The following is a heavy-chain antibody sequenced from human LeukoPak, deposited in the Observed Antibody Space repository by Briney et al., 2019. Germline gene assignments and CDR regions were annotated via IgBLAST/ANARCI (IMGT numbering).Heavy chain of an antibody. V-gene: IGHV3-21*01. CDR3: AKDMTTNYYYYGMDV. CDR1: GFTFSSYS. D-gene: IGHD4-17*01. J-gene: IGHJ6*02. Sequence: PGGSLRLSCAASGFTFSSYSMNWVRQAPGKGLEWVSSISSSSSYIYYADSVKGRFTISRDNAKNSLYLQMNSLRAEDTAVYYCAKDMTTNYYYYGMDVWGQGTTVTVSS. CDR2: ISSSSSYI.